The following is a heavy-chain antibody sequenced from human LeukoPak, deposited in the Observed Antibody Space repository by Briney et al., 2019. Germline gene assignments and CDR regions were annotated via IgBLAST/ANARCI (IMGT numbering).Heavy chain of an antibody. CDR3: AKEGEAWELQGYFDY. CDR2: ISYDGSNK. Sequence: GSLRLSYAASGFTFSSYGMHWVRQAPGKGLGWVAVISYDGSNKYYADSVKGRFTISRDNSKNTLYLQMNSLRAEDTAVYYCAKEGEAWELQGYFDYWGQGTLVTVSS. V-gene: IGHV3-30*18. J-gene: IGHJ4*02. CDR1: GFTFSSYG. D-gene: IGHD1-26*01.